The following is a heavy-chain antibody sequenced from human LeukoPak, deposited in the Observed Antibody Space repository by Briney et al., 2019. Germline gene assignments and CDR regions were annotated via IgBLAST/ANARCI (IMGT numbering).Heavy chain of an antibody. CDR2: ISSSSSYI. D-gene: IGHD3-10*01. V-gene: IGHV3-21*01. CDR3: ARDPGSPGILWFGELPPQHY. J-gene: IGHJ4*02. Sequence: GGSLRLSCAASGFTFSSYSMNWVRQAPGKGLEWVSSISSSSSYIYYADSVKGRFTISRDNAKNSLYLQMNSLRAEDTAVYYCARDPGSPGILWFGELPPQHYWGQGTLVTVSS. CDR1: GFTFSSYS.